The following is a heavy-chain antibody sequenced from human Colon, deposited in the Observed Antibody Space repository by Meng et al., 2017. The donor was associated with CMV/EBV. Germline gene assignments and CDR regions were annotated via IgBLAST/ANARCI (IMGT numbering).Heavy chain of an antibody. Sequence: QVQLVQSGGCLVEPGGSLRLSCAASGFIFSDYYMTWIREAPGKGLEWVSYISPTGSDTNYADSVRGRFTISRDNAKNSLFLQMSSLTAEDTAVYYCVKGHTMINPWGQGTLVTVSS. CDR2: ISPTGSDT. V-gene: IGHV3-11*05. J-gene: IGHJ5*02. CDR3: VKGHTMINP. D-gene: IGHD3-16*01. CDR1: GFIFSDYY.